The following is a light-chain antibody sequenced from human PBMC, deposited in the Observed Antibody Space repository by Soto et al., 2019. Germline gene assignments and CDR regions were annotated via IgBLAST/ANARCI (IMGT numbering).Light chain of an antibody. CDR1: SSYVCGYNF. CDR3: SSYSGTNNYV. CDR2: EVT. J-gene: IGLJ1*01. V-gene: IGLV2-8*01. Sequence: QSVHRQPPSLSADPRPQVTISCTGTSSYVCGYNFVSWYQQHPGKAPKLMIYEVTKRPSGVPDRFSGSKSGNTASLTVSGLQAEDEADYYCSSYSGTNNYVFGTGTKVTVL.